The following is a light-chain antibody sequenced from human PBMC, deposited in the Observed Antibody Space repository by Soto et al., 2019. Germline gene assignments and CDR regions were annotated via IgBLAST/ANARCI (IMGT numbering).Light chain of an antibody. CDR2: VDN. J-gene: IGLJ1*01. V-gene: IGLV1-51*01. CDR3: GSWDSSLSAYV. Sequence: QSVLTQPPSVSAAPGQKVTISCSLISSNIGGNSVSWYQQLPGTAPKLLIYVDNKRPSGIPDRFSGSKSGTSATLGITGFQTGDEADYYCGSWDSSLSAYVFGTGTKVTVL. CDR1: SSNIGGNS.